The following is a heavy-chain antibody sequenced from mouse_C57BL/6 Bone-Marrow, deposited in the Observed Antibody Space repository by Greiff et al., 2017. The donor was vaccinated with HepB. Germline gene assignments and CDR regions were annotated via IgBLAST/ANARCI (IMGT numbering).Heavy chain of an antibody. Sequence: EVQLQQSVAELVRPGASVKLSCTASGFNIKNTYMHWVKQRPEQGLEWIGRIDPANGNTKYAPKFQGKATITADTSSNTAYLQLSSLTSEDTAIYYWARQNYDGSSSCAYWGQGTLVTGSA. CDR1: GFNIKNTY. J-gene: IGHJ3*01. CDR3: ARQNYDGSSSCAY. CDR2: IDPANGNT. D-gene: IGHD1-1*01. V-gene: IGHV14-3*01.